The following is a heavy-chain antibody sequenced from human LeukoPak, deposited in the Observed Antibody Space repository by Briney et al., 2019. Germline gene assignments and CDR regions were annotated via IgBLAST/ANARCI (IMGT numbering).Heavy chain of an antibody. J-gene: IGHJ4*02. V-gene: IGHV1-46*01. CDR3: ARKGSSSCCDY. CDR1: GYTFISYQ. D-gene: IGHD6-6*01. Sequence: GASVKVSCKASGYTFISYQMHWVRQAPGQGLEGMGIINPTGGSTSHAQKFQGRVTMTRDTSTSTVYMELSSLRSEDTAVYYCARKGSSSCCDYWGQGTLVTVSS. CDR2: INPTGGST.